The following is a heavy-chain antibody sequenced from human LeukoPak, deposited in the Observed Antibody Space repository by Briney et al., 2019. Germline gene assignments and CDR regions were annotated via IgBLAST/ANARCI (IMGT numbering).Heavy chain of an antibody. Sequence: PGGSLRLSCAASGFTFSSYAMSWVRQAPGKGLEWVSAISGSGGSTYYADSVKGRFTISRDNSKNTLYLQMNSLRAEDTAVYYCAKGDDYGVYVRRYAFDIWGQGTMVTVSS. V-gene: IGHV3-23*01. CDR2: ISGSGGST. CDR3: AKGDDYGVYVRRYAFDI. J-gene: IGHJ3*02. D-gene: IGHD4-17*01. CDR1: GFTFSSYA.